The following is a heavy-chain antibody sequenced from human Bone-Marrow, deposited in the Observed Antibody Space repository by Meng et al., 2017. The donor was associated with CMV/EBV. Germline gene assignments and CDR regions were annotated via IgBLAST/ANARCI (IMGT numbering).Heavy chain of an antibody. V-gene: IGHV3-53*05. D-gene: IGHD2-2*01. CDR1: GGSFSGYY. J-gene: IGHJ4*02. CDR3: AREPVCSSTSCIHYFDY. CDR2: IYSGGST. Sequence: ETLSLTCAVYGGSFSGYYWSWIRQPPGKGLEWVSVIYSGGSTYYADSVKGRFTISRDNSKNTLYLQMNSLRAEDTAVYYCAREPVCSSTSCIHYFDYWGQGTLVTVSS.